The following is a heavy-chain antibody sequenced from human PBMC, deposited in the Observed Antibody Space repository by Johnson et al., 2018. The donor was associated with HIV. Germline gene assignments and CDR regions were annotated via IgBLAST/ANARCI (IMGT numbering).Heavy chain of an antibody. CDR2: ISFSDSTI. CDR3: ARWDFKDAFDI. D-gene: IGHD1-26*01. CDR1: GFTFDDYG. Sequence: VQLVESGGGVVRPGGSLRLSCAASGFTFDDYGMSWVRQAPGKGLEWVSYISFSDSTIYSADSVQGRFTISRDNSKNTLYLQMNSLRVEDTAVYYCARWDFKDAFDICGQGTMVTVSS. J-gene: IGHJ3*02. V-gene: IGHV3-48*01.